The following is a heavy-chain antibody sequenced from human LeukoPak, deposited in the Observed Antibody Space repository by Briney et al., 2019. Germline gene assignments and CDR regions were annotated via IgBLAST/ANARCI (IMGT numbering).Heavy chain of an antibody. D-gene: IGHD3-10*01. J-gene: IGHJ3*02. CDR3: AREDVTQYNYGSASAFDI. Sequence: ASVKVSCKASGYTFTSYDINWVRQATGQGLEWMGWMNPNSGNTGYAQKFQGRVTTTRNTSISTAYVELSSLRSEDTALYYCAREDVTQYNYGSASAFDIWGQGTMVTVSS. V-gene: IGHV1-8*03. CDR2: MNPNSGNT. CDR1: GYTFTSYD.